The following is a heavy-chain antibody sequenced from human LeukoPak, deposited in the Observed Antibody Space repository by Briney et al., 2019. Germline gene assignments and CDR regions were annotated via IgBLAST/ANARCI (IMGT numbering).Heavy chain of an antibody. J-gene: IGHJ4*02. CDR2: ISWNSGNI. CDR3: AALFGYSSGWPDY. CDR1: GFTFDDYA. D-gene: IGHD6-19*01. Sequence: GGSLRLSCAASGFTFDDYAMHWVRQAPGKGLEWVSGISWNSGNIGYADSVKGRFTISRDNSKNTLYLQMNSLRAEDTAVYYCAALFGYSSGWPDYWGQGTLVTVSS. V-gene: IGHV3-9*01.